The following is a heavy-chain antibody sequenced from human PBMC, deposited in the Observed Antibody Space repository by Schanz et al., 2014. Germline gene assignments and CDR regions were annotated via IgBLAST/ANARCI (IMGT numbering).Heavy chain of an antibody. J-gene: IGHJ3*01. CDR3: ARDEGRDGYNLAFDV. V-gene: IGHV3-23*04. CDR2: ISGSGGST. D-gene: IGHD5-12*01. Sequence: EVQLVESGGGLVQPGGSLRFSCAASGFTFSSYAMSWVRQAPGKGLEWVSAISGSGGSTYYADSVKGRFTISRDNSKNTLYLQMNSLRADDTAVYFCARDEGRDGYNLAFDVWGQGTLVTVSS. CDR1: GFTFSSYA.